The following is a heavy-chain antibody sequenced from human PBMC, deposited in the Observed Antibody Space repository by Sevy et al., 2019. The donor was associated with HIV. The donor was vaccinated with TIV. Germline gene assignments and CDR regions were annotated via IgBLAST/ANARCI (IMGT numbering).Heavy chain of an antibody. J-gene: IGHJ4*02. D-gene: IGHD1-26*01. CDR3: ARAFTGGYQQPFDY. CDR2: ISDSGTTT. Sequence: GGSLRLSCAASGFTFSSHAMSWVRRAPGKGLEWVSAISDSGTTTYYKDSVKGRFTISRDNSKNTLYLQMDGLRAEDTAIYYCARAFTGGYQQPFDYWGQGTLVTVSS. V-gene: IGHV3-23*01. CDR1: GFTFSSHA.